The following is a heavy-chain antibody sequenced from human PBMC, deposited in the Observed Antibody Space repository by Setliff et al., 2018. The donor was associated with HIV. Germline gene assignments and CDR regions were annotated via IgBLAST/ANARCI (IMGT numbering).Heavy chain of an antibody. J-gene: IGHJ4*02. Sequence: SETLSLTCTVSGGSISSYYWSWIRQPPGKGLEWIGYIYYSGSTNYNPSLKSRVTISVDTSKNQFSLKLSSVTAADTAVYYCARGRKGYDSSGYHPGSDYFGYWGQGTLVTVSS. V-gene: IGHV4-59*08. D-gene: IGHD3-22*01. CDR2: IYYSGST. CDR1: GGSISSYY. CDR3: ARGRKGYDSSGYHPGSDYFGY.